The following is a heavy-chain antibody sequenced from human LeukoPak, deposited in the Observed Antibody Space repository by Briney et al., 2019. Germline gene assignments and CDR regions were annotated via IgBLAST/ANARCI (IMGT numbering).Heavy chain of an antibody. D-gene: IGHD4-11*01. Sequence: GGSLRLSCVASGFTFSGYYMSWIRQAPGKGLERVSYISGNSRETNYADSVKGRFTISRDNANNSLYLQMNSLRAEDTAVYYCARDFYSNPDFWGQGTLVTVSS. J-gene: IGHJ4*02. V-gene: IGHV3-11*06. CDR3: ARDFYSNPDF. CDR2: ISGNSRET. CDR1: GFTFSGYY.